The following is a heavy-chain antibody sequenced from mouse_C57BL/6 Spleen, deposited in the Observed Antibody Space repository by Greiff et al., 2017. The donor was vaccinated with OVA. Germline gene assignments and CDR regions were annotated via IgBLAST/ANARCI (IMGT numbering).Heavy chain of an antibody. D-gene: IGHD1-1*01. Sequence: QVQLQQPGAELVMPGASVKLSCKASGYTFTSYWMHWVKQRPGQGLEWIGEIDPSDSYTNYNQKFKGKSTLTVDKSSSTAYMQHSSLTSEDSAVYYCARNYYGSRDFDYWGQGTTLTVSS. CDR2: IDPSDSYT. J-gene: IGHJ2*01. CDR1: GYTFTSYW. V-gene: IGHV1-69*01. CDR3: ARNYYGSRDFDY.